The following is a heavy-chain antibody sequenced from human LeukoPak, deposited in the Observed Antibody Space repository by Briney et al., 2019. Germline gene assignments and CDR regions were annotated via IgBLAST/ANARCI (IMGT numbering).Heavy chain of an antibody. D-gene: IGHD2-2*01. V-gene: IGHV3-7*03. CDR3: AREFGYQLEDAFDI. J-gene: IGHJ3*02. CDR2: IKQDGSEK. Sequence: GGSLRLSCAASGFTFSSYWMSWVRQAPGKGLEWVANIKQDGSEKYYVDSVKGRLTISRDNAKNSLYLQMNSLRAEDTAVYYCAREFGYQLEDAFDIWGQGTMVTVSS. CDR1: GFTFSSYW.